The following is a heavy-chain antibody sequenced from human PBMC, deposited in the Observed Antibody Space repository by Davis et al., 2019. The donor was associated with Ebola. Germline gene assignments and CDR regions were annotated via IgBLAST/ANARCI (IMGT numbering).Heavy chain of an antibody. J-gene: IGHJ6*02. D-gene: IGHD3-3*01. CDR1: GFTFSSYE. CDR2: ISSSGSTI. V-gene: IGHV3-48*03. CDR3: ARLWSGVLPYGMDV. Sequence: GESLKISCAASGFTFSSYEMNWVRQAPGKGLEWVSYISSSGSTIYYADSVKGRFTISRDNAKNSLYLQMNSLRAEDTAVYYCARLWSGVLPYGMDVWGQGTTVTVSS.